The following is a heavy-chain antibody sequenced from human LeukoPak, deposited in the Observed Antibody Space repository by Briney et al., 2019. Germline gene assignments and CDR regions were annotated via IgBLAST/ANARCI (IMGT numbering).Heavy chain of an antibody. D-gene: IGHD2-2*01. V-gene: IGHV1-69*01. CDR3: ASQYQLRSYFDY. Sequence: SVKVSCKASGGTFSSYAISWVRQAPGQGLEWMGGIIPIFGTANYAQKFQGRVTITADESTSTAYMELSSLRSEDTAVYYCASQYQLRSYFDYWGQGTLVTVSS. J-gene: IGHJ4*02. CDR2: IIPIFGTA. CDR1: GGTFSSYA.